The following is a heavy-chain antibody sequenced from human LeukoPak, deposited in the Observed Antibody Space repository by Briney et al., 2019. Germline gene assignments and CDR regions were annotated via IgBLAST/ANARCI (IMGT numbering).Heavy chain of an antibody. CDR1: GGSFSGYY. V-gene: IGHV4-34*01. CDR3: ARGGNYDFWSGHAKPYMDV. Sequence: SETLSLTCAVYGGSFSGYYWSWIRQPPGKGLEWIGEINHSGSTNYNPSLKSRVTISVDTSKNQFSLKLSSVTAADTAAYYCARGGNYDFWSGHAKPYMDVWGKGTTVTVSS. J-gene: IGHJ6*03. CDR2: INHSGST. D-gene: IGHD3-3*01.